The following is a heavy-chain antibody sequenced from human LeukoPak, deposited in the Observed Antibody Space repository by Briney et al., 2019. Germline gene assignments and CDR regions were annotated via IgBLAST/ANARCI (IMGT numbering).Heavy chain of an antibody. J-gene: IGHJ4*02. CDR3: AKDSSTLSYGDYGGGFDY. Sequence: GGSLRLSCAASGFTFCIYAMSCVREAPGRGREWVSALSGSGGSTYYADSVKGRFTISRDNSKNTLYLQMNSLRAEDTAVYYCAKDSSTLSYGDYGGGFDYWGQGTLVTVSS. V-gene: IGHV3-23*01. CDR1: GFTFCIYA. D-gene: IGHD4-17*01. CDR2: LSGSGGST.